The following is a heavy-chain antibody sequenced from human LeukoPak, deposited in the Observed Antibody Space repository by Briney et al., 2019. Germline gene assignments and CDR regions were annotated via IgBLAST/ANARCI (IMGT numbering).Heavy chain of an antibody. D-gene: IGHD3-3*01. Sequence: SETLSLTCTVYGGSISSYYWSWIRQPPGKGLEWIGYIYTSGSTNYNPSLKSRVTISVDTSKNQFSLKLSSVTAADTAVYYCARGTIFGVVIRYYYMDVWGKGTTVTVSS. V-gene: IGHV4-4*09. J-gene: IGHJ6*03. CDR3: ARGTIFGVVIRYYYMDV. CDR1: GGSISSYY. CDR2: IYTSGST.